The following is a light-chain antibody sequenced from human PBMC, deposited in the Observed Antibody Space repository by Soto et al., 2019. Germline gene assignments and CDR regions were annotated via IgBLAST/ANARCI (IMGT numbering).Light chain of an antibody. V-gene: IGKV1-5*01. CDR2: DAS. CDR3: QHNGLYSPWT. Sequence: DIHMTQSPSSLSVSVGDRVTITCRTSQNINAWLAWYQQRPGQAPNLLIYDASTVQSGHPSRFSGSGSGTEFTLPISSLQPDDSATYYCQHNGLYSPWTFGQGTKVEIK. CDR1: QNINAW. J-gene: IGKJ1*01.